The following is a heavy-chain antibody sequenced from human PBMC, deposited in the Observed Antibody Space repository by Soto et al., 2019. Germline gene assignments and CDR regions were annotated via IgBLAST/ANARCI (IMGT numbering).Heavy chain of an antibody. D-gene: IGHD3-22*01. J-gene: IGHJ4*02. CDR2: IGGRATSA. Sequence: EVQLLESGGGLVQPGGSLRLSCAASGFTFSNYAMSWVRQAPGKGLEWVSGIGGRATSAYYADSVKGRFAISRDNSYNSLFLQLNSLSAEDTAVYYCAKPRYSDSSGDFYDFWAQRTLVSASP. CDR3: AKPRYSDSSGDFYDF. V-gene: IGHV3-23*01. CDR1: GFTFSNYA.